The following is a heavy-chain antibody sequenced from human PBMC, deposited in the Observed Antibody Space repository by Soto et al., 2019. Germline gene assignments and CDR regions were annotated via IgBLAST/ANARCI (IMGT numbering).Heavy chain of an antibody. CDR1: GYTFSTNG. Sequence: QVQLVQSGAEVKKPGASVRVSCQSSGYTFSTNGITRVRQAPGQGLEWMGWISAYSGDTNYAQKFQGRVTMTTDTSTSTAYMELRSLRSDDTAVYYCAASSWYERWFDPWGQGTMVTVSS. CDR3: AASSWYERWFDP. CDR2: ISAYSGDT. D-gene: IGHD6-13*01. V-gene: IGHV1-18*01. J-gene: IGHJ5*02.